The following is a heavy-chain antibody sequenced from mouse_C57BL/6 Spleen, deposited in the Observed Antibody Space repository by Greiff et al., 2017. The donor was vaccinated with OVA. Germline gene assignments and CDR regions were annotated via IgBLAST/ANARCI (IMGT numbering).Heavy chain of an antibody. V-gene: IGHV10-1*01. Sequence: EVMLVESGGGLVQPKGSLKLSCAASGFSFNTYAMNWVRQAPGKGLEWVARIRSKSNNYATYYADSVKDRFTISRDDSESMLYLQMNNLKTEDTAMYYCVRHPFTTVVATDAMDYWGQGTSVTVSS. D-gene: IGHD1-1*01. CDR3: VRHPFTTVVATDAMDY. CDR1: GFSFNTYA. CDR2: IRSKSNNYAT. J-gene: IGHJ4*01.